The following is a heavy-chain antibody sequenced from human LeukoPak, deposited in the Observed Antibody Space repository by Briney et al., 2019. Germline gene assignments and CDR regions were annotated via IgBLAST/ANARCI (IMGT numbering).Heavy chain of an antibody. CDR3: AREAGSGWSMLAYYYYGMDV. D-gene: IGHD6-19*01. J-gene: IGHJ6*02. V-gene: IGHV3-48*01. CDR1: GFTFSSYS. CDR2: ISSSSSTI. Sequence: PGGSLPLSCAASGFTFSSYSTNWVRPAPGKGRGWVSYISSSSSTIYYADSVKGRFTISRDNAKNSLYLQMNSLRAEDTAVYYCAREAGSGWSMLAYYYYGMDVWGQGTTVTVSS.